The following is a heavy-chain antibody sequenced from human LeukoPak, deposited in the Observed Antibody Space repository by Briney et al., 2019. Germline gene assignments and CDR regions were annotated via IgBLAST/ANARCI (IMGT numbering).Heavy chain of an antibody. D-gene: IGHD3-10*01. V-gene: IGHV5-51*01. CDR3: MRLNYYDPGSYYNVNYNWFDP. CDR1: GYSFTNYW. CDR2: MYPGDSNT. J-gene: IGHJ5*02. Sequence: GESLKISCKGSGYSFTNYWIGWVRQMPGKGLEWMGIMYPGDSNTRYSPSFQGQVTISADKSITTAYLQWSSLKASDTAMYYCMRLNYYDPGSYYNVNYNWFDPWGQGTLVTVSS.